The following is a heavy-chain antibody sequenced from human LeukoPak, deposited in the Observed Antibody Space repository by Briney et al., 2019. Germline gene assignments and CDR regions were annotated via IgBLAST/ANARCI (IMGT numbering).Heavy chain of an antibody. CDR1: GGTFSSYA. Sequence: GASVKVSCKASGGTFSSYAISWVRQAPGQGLEWMGGIIPIFGTANYAQKFQGRVTITADESTSTAYMELSSLRSEDTAVYYCAREKNYGGNPGLGYWGQGTLVTVSS. D-gene: IGHD4-23*01. CDR2: IIPIFGTA. CDR3: AREKNYGGNPGLGY. V-gene: IGHV1-69*13. J-gene: IGHJ4*02.